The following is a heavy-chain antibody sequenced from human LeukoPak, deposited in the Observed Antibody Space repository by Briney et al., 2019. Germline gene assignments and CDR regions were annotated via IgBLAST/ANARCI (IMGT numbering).Heavy chain of an antibody. V-gene: IGHV4-59*08. J-gene: IGHJ5*02. CDR1: GGSMSSYY. CDR3: ARQGGSSSAYYWFDP. CDR2: IYYSGST. D-gene: IGHD3-22*01. Sequence: PSETLSLTCTVSGGSMSSYYGSWLRQPPGKGLEWIGYIYYSGSTNYNPSLKSRVTISVDTSKNQFSLKLNSVTAADTAVYYCARQGGSSSAYYWFDPWGQGTLVTVSS.